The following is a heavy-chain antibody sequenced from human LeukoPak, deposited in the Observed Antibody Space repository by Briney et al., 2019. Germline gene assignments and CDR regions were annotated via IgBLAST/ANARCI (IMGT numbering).Heavy chain of an antibody. CDR3: ARDRGSYYIDF. D-gene: IGHD1-1*01. V-gene: IGHV3-7*03. J-gene: IGHJ4*02. CDR1: GFTFSRHW. Sequence: GGSLRLSCAASGFTFSRHWMSWVRQAPGKGLEWVANIKQDGSEKHYVDSVKGRFTISRDNAKNSLYLQMDSLRAEDTAIYYCARDRGSYYIDFWGQGTPVTVSS. CDR2: IKQDGSEK.